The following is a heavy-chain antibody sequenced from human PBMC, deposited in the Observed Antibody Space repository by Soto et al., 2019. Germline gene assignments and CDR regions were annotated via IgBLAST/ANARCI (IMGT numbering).Heavy chain of an antibody. V-gene: IGHV4-59*01. CDR2: IYYTGST. J-gene: IGHJ6*02. CDR3: ARALVVVAGTDIDYYYGIDV. Sequence: SETLSLTCTVSGGSIRSYYWNWIRQPPGKGLEWIGYIYYTGSTNYNPSLKSRVTISVDTSKNLFSLKLSSVTAADTAVYYCARALVVVAGTDIDYYYGIDVWGQGTTVTVSS. CDR1: GGSIRSYY. D-gene: IGHD2-15*01.